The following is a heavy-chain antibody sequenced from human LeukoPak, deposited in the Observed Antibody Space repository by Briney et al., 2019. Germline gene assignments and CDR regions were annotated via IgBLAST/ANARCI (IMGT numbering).Heavy chain of an antibody. CDR2: IYTSGST. CDR3: ARGRQVGNTGYYFDY. J-gene: IGHJ4*02. CDR1: GGSISSYY. Sequence: SETLSLTCTVSGGSISSYYWSWIRQPAGKGLEWIGRIYTSGSTNYNPSLKSRVTISLDTSKSQFSLNLNSVTAADTAVYYCARGRQVGNTGYYFDYWGQGTLVTVSS. V-gene: IGHV4-4*07. D-gene: IGHD1-26*01.